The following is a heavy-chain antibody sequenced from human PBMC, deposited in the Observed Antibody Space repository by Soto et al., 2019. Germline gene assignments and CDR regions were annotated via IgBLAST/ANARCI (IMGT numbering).Heavy chain of an antibody. D-gene: IGHD5-18*01. CDR2: IKSKPDGETT. CDR3: ATGGYFLDY. CDR1: GFIFSNAW. Sequence: EVQMVESGGGLVKPGGSLRLSCAASGFIFSNAWMNWVRQAPGKGLEWVGRIKSKPDGETTDYAAPVKGRFTISRDDSKNTVYMQMTSLKSEYTAVYYCATGGYFLDYWGQGTLVTASS. J-gene: IGHJ4*02. V-gene: IGHV3-15*07.